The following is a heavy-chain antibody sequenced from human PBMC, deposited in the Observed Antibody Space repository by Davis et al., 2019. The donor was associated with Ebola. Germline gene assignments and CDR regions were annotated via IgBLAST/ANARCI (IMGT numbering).Heavy chain of an antibody. CDR1: GFTFNSYA. V-gene: IGHV3-23*01. CDR3: VPGTWI. Sequence: PGGSLRLSCAASGFTFNSYAMSWVRQAPGKGLEWVSSISASGTITYYTDSVKGRFTISRDNAKNSLYLQMNTLRVEDTAIYYCVPGTWIRGQGTLVTVSS. D-gene: IGHD5-18*01. CDR2: ISASGTIT. J-gene: IGHJ4*02.